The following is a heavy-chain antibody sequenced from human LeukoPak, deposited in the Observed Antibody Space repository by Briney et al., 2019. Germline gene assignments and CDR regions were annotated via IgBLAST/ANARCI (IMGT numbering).Heavy chain of an antibody. Sequence: AGGSLRLSCAASGFTFSDYYMSWIRQAPGKGLEWVSYISSSGSTIYYADSVKGRFTISRDNAKNSLYLQMNSLRAEDTAVYYCAKPWRYYDSSGSYYYGMDVWGQGTTVTVSS. J-gene: IGHJ6*02. V-gene: IGHV3-11*01. CDR3: AKPWRYYDSSGSYYYGMDV. CDR2: ISSSGSTI. CDR1: GFTFSDYY. D-gene: IGHD3-22*01.